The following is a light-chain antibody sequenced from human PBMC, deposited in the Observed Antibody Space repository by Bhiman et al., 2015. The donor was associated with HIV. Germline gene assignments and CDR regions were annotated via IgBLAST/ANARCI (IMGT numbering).Light chain of an antibody. J-gene: IGLJ1*01. CDR1: SSDVGGYNY. Sequence: QSALTQPASVSGSPGQSITISCTGTSSDVGGYNYVSWYQQHPGKAPKLMICDVNKRPSGVSNRFSGSKSGNTASLTISGLQAEDEADYYCSSYTSSNTYVFGTGTKVTVL. CDR3: SSYTSSNTYV. V-gene: IGLV2-14*01. CDR2: DVN.